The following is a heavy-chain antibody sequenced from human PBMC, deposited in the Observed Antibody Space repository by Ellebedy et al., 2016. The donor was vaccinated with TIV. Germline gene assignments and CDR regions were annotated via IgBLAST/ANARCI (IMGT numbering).Heavy chain of an antibody. J-gene: IGHJ6*02. V-gene: IGHV3-33*01. CDR2: IWYDGSNK. CDR1: GFTFSSYG. Sequence: PAGSLRLSCAASGFTFSSYGMHWVRQAPGKGLDWVAVIWYDGSNKYYADSVKGRFTISRDNSKNTLYLQMNSLRAEDTAVFYCARANTAMVRRNHMDVWGQGTTVTVSS. D-gene: IGHD5-18*01. CDR3: ARANTAMVRRNHMDV.